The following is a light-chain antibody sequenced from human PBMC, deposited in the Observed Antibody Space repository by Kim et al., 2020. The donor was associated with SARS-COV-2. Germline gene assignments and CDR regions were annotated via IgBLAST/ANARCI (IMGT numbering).Light chain of an antibody. Sequence: RVTISCTGTSSNSGSGYDVNWYQRLPGSAPKVLIYTNANRPSGVPERFSGSKSVASASLVISGLQTEDEGDYYCQSYDDSLRGSIFGGGTKVTVL. J-gene: IGLJ2*01. CDR2: TNA. V-gene: IGLV1-40*03. CDR3: QSYDDSLRGSI. CDR1: SSNSGSGYD.